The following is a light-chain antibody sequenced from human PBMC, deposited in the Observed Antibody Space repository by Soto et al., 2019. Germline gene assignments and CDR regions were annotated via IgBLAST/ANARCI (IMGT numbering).Light chain of an antibody. CDR3: QQFDNLIT. J-gene: IGKJ4*01. Sequence: EIVLTQSPATLSLSPGERATLSCGASQSINNNYLAWYQQKPGLAPRLLIYDASTRAAGIPDRSSGSGSGTDFTLTISRLEPEDFAVYYCQQFDNLITFGGGTKVDIK. CDR1: QSINNNY. CDR2: DAS. V-gene: IGKV3D-20*01.